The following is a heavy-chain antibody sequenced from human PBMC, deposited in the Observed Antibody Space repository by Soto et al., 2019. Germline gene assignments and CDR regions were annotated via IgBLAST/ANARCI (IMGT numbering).Heavy chain of an antibody. V-gene: IGHV4-4*07. CDR1: GGSISSYY. D-gene: IGHD6-13*01. J-gene: IGHJ6*02. CDR3: ARDMGPTGIAAAEGPYYYGMDV. Sequence: NPSETLSLTCTVSGGSISSYYWSWIRQPAGKGLEWIGRIYTSGSTNYNPSLKSRVTMSVDTSKNQFSLKLSSVTAADTAVYYCARDMGPTGIAAAEGPYYYGMDVWGQGTTVTVSS. CDR2: IYTSGST.